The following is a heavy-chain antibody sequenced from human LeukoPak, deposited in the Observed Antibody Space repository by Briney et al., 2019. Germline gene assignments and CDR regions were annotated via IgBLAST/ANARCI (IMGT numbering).Heavy chain of an antibody. CDR2: ISHDGSST. D-gene: IGHD2-15*01. J-gene: IGHJ3*01. CDR1: GFTFTNNW. V-gene: IGHV3-74*01. CDR3: ARVSGGAFDV. Sequence: PGGSLRLSCAASGFTFTNNWKHWVRQAPTRGLVWVSRISHDGSSTNYADSVKGRFTISRDNTKNTLYLQMNSLRADDTAVYYCARVSGGAFDVWGQGTLVTVSS.